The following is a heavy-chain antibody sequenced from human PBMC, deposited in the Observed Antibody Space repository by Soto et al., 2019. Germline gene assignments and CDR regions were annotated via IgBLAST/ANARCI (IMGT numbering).Heavy chain of an antibody. CDR2: INWNSGSI. D-gene: IGHD6-13*01. Sequence: GGSLRLSCAASGFTFDDYAMHWVRQVPGKGLEWVSGINWNSGSIGYGDSVKGRFAISRDNAKNSPHLQMNSLSAEDTAFYYCVKDESINWYSGHFRHWGQGTLVTVSS. V-gene: IGHV3-9*01. CDR1: GFTFDDYA. J-gene: IGHJ1*01. CDR3: VKDESINWYSGHFRH.